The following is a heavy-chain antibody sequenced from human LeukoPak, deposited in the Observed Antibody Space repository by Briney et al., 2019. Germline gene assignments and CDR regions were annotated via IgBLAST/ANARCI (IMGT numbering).Heavy chain of an antibody. Sequence: PGGSLRLSCAASGFTFSSYAMSWVRQAPGKGLEWVSSISSSSSYIYYADSVKGRFTISRDNAKNSLYLQMNSLRAEDTAVYYCARDRRRYCSSTSCPDMGNYYYGMDVWGQGTTVTVSS. CDR2: ISSSSSYI. J-gene: IGHJ6*02. D-gene: IGHD2-2*01. CDR1: GFTFSSYA. V-gene: IGHV3-21*01. CDR3: ARDRRRYCSSTSCPDMGNYYYGMDV.